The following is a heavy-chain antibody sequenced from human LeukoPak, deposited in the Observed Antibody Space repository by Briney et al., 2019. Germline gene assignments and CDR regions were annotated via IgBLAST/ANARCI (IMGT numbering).Heavy chain of an antibody. CDR3: ARDIQWTYYDFWSGYDGMDV. J-gene: IGHJ6*02. CDR1: GYTFTSYY. V-gene: IGHV1-46*01. CDR2: INPSGGST. Sequence: ASVKVSCKASGYTFTSYYMHWVRQAPGQGLEWMGIINPSGGSTSYAQKFQGRVTMTRDTSTSTVYMELSSLRSEDTAVYYCARDIQWTYYDFWSGYDGMDVWGQGTTVTVSS. D-gene: IGHD3-3*01.